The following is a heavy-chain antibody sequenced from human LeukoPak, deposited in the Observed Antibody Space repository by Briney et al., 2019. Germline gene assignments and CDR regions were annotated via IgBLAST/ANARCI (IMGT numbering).Heavy chain of an antibody. CDR2: IDPSDSYT. D-gene: IGHD4-17*01. J-gene: IGHJ4*02. V-gene: IGHV5-10-1*01. Sequence: GASLQISCQGSGSIFTSYWISWVRQLPGKGLEWMGRIDPSDSYTNYSPSFQGHVTISADKSISTAYLQWSSLKASDTAMYYCARLDYGDYEVDYWGQGTLVTVSS. CDR1: GSIFTSYW. CDR3: ARLDYGDYEVDY.